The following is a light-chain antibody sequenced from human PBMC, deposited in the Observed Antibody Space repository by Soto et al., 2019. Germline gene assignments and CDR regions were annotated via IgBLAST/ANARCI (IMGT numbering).Light chain of an antibody. CDR1: QSISSY. CDR2: AAS. V-gene: IGKV1-9*01. CDR3: QQLNSYPPWT. Sequence: DIQMTQSPSSLSASVGDRVTITCRASQSISSYLAWYQQKPGKAPKLLIYAASTLQSGVPSRFSGSGSGTEFTLTIRSLQPEDFATYYCQQLNSYPPWTFGQGTTGDIK. J-gene: IGKJ1*01.